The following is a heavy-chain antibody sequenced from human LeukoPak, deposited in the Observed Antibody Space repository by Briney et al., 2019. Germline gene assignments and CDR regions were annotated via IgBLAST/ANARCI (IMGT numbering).Heavy chain of an antibody. CDR1: GYTFTSYD. CDR2: MSPNSGNT. Sequence: ASVNVFCKASGYTFTSYDIKWVRQASAQGLEWMGWMSPNSGNTGYAQKFQGRVTMTRNTSISTAYMELSSLRSEDTAVYYCAKSTRNFDYWGKGNLVTVSS. CDR3: AKSTRNFDY. V-gene: IGHV1-8*01. J-gene: IGHJ4*02. D-gene: IGHD1-26*01.